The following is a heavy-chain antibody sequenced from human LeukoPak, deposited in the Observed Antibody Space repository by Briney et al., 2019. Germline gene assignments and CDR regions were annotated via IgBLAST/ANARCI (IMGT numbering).Heavy chain of an antibody. J-gene: IGHJ5*02. CDR2: IQYDGSNK. CDR1: GLTSITYA. Sequence: GGSLRLSCAASGLTSITYAMPGSARAPGRGWKGVQVIQYDGSNKYYADSVKGRFTISRDNSKNTLYLLMNSLRAEDTAVYYCAKDIGQGSGWYSWFDPWGQGTLVTVSS. V-gene: IGHV3-30*18. D-gene: IGHD6-19*01. CDR3: AKDIGQGSGWYSWFDP.